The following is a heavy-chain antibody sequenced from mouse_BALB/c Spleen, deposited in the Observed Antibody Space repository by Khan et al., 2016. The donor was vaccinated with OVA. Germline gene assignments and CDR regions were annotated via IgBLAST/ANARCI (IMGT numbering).Heavy chain of an antibody. Sequence: QIQLVQSGPELKKPGETVKLSCKASGYTFTNYGMNWVKQAPGKDLQWMGWINTYTGEPTYADDFKGRFAFSLETSASPAYLQINNLKNEDTATYICASREYWYFDDWGAGTTVTVSS. J-gene: IGHJ1*01. CDR3: ASREYWYFDD. CDR1: GYTFTNYG. V-gene: IGHV9-3-1*01. CDR2: INTYTGEP.